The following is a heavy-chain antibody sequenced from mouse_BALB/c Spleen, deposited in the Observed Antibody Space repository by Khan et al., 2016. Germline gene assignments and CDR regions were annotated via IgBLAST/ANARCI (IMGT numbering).Heavy chain of an antibody. CDR2: IWAGGST. V-gene: IGHV2-9*02. D-gene: IGHD1-3*01. J-gene: IGHJ2*01. CDR1: EFSLTSYG. Sequence: QVQLKESGPGLVAPSQSLSITCTVSEFSLTSYGVHWVRQPPGKGLEWLGVIWAGGSTNYNSALMSRLSISKDNSKSQVFLKRNSLQTDDTAMYYCARLEDIWGQGTTLTVSS. CDR3: ARLEDI.